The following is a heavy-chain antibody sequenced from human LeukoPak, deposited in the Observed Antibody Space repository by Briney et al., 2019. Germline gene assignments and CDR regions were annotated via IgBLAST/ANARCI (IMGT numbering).Heavy chain of an antibody. J-gene: IGHJ4*02. Sequence: SETLSLTCTVSGGSISSGSYYWSWIRQPAGKGLEWIGRIYTSGSTNYNPSLKSRVTISVDRSKNQFSLKLSSVTAADTAVYYCARLYYYDSSGPEEDYWGQGTLVTVSS. V-gene: IGHV4-61*02. CDR1: GGSISSGSYY. CDR3: ARLYYYDSSGPEEDY. CDR2: IYTSGST. D-gene: IGHD3-22*01.